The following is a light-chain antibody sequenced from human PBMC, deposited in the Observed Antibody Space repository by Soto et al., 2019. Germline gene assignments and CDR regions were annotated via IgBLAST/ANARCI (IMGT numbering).Light chain of an antibody. CDR2: EVS. Sequence: QSALTQPASVSGSPGQSITISCTGTSSDVGRYNLVSWYQQHPGKAPKLIIYEVSKWPSGASYRFSGSKSGNTASLTISGLQAEDEADYYCCSSLYGGNLVFGGGTKLTVL. CDR3: CSSLYGGNLV. J-gene: IGLJ3*02. V-gene: IGLV2-23*02. CDR1: SSDVGRYNL.